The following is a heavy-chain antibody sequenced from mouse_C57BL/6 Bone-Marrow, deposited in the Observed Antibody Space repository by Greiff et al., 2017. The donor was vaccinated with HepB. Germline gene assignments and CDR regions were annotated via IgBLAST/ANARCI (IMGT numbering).Heavy chain of an antibody. CDR2: IYPGDGDT. J-gene: IGHJ3*01. D-gene: IGHD1-1*01. CDR3: AYYYAFAY. V-gene: IGHV1-82*01. CDR1: GYAFSSSW. Sequence: QVHVKQSGPELVKPGASVKISCKASGYAFSSSWMNWVKQRPGKGLEWIGRIYPGDGDTNYNGKFKGKATLTADKSSSTAYMQLSSLTSEDSAVYFCAYYYAFAYWGQGTLVTVSA.